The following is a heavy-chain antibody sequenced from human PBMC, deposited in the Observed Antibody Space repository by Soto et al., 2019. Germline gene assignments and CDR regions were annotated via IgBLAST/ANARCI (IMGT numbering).Heavy chain of an antibody. Sequence: QVQLVQSGAEVKKPGSSVKVSCKASGGTFSSYTISWVRQAPGQGLEWMGRIIPILGIANYAQKCQGRVTITADKSTSTAYMELSSLRSEDTAVYYCARVPPHDILTGYYFHWGQGTLVTVSS. V-gene: IGHV1-69*02. D-gene: IGHD3-9*01. CDR1: GGTFSSYT. CDR2: IIPILGIA. J-gene: IGHJ4*02. CDR3: ARVPPHDILTGYYFH.